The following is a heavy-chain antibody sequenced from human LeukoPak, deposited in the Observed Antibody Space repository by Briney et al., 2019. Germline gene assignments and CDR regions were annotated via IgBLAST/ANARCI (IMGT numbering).Heavy chain of an antibody. J-gene: IGHJ4*02. Sequence: PGGSLRLSCAASGFTFSSYEMNWVRQAPGKGLEWVSYISSSGSTIYYADSVKGRLTISRDNAKNSLYLQMNSLRAEDTAVYYCASVGMDGDPGDEFDYWGQGTLVTVSS. CDR1: GFTFSSYE. CDR2: ISSSGSTI. CDR3: ASVGMDGDPGDEFDY. V-gene: IGHV3-48*03. D-gene: IGHD4-17*01.